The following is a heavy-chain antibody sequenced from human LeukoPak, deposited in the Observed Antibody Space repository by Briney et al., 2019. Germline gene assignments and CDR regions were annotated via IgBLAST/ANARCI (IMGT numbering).Heavy chain of an antibody. CDR3: ATQGRYSSGRHGYFDY. D-gene: IGHD6-19*01. CDR2: IIPIFGTA. CDR1: GGTFSSYA. V-gene: IGHV1-69*05. J-gene: IGHJ4*02. Sequence: ASVKVSCKASGGTFSSYAISWVRQAPGQGLEWMGGIIPIFGTANYAQKSQGRVTITTDESTSTAYMELSSLRSEDTAVYYCATQGRYSSGRHGYFDYWGQGTLVTVSS.